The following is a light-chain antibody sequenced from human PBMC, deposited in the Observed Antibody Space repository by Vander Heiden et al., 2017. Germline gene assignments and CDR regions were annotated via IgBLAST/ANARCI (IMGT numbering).Light chain of an antibody. CDR3: QQANSFPRT. V-gene: IGKV1-12*01. CDR1: QDISSW. CDR2: AAS. J-gene: IGKJ1*01. Sequence: DIQMTQSPSSVSASVGDRVTITCRASQDISSWLAWYQQKPGKAPNLLIYAASSLQSGVPSRFSGSGFGTDFTLTISSLQPEDFATYYCQQANSFPRTFGQGTKVEIK.